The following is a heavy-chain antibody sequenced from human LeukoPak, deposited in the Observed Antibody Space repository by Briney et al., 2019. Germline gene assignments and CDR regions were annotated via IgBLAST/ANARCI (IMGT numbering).Heavy chain of an antibody. V-gene: IGHV3-48*02. CDR1: GFTFSTYG. CDR3: ARAMYYYDSSGGLGAFDI. Sequence: GGSLRLSCAASGFTFSTYGMSWVRRAPGKGLEWLSYISSSRSTIYYGDSVKGRFTISRDNAKNSLYLQMNSLRDEDTALYYCARAMYYYDSSGGLGAFDIWGQGTMVTVSS. CDR2: ISSSRSTI. J-gene: IGHJ3*02. D-gene: IGHD3-22*01.